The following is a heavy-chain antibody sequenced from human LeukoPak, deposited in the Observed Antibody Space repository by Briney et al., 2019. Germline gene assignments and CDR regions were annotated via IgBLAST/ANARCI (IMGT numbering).Heavy chain of an antibody. Sequence: GGSLRLSCAASGFTFSRYSMHWVRQAPGKGLVWVSHVNSDGSGTDYADSVKGRFTISRDNAKNTPYLQMNSLRAEDTAVYYCARPGSPRGGVRGGNWFDPWGQGTLVAVSS. V-gene: IGHV3-74*01. J-gene: IGHJ5*02. CDR3: ARPGSPRGGVRGGNWFDP. D-gene: IGHD3-10*01. CDR1: GFTFSRYS. CDR2: VNSDGSGT.